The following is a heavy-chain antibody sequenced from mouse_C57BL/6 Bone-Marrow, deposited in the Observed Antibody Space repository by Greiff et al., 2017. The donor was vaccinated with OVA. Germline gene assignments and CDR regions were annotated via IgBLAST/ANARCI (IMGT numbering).Heavy chain of an antibody. J-gene: IGHJ2*01. CDR3: ARSNIYYVDY. CDR1: GFTFTDYY. D-gene: IGHD5-1-1*01. CDR2: IRHKADGYTT. Sequence: EVLLVESGGGLVQPGGSLSLSCAASGFTFTDYYMRWVRQPPGRALEWLGFIRHKADGYTTEYSASVKGRFTISRYNSQSILYLQMNALSAEDSATYYCARSNIYYVDYGGQGTTLTVSS. V-gene: IGHV7-3*01.